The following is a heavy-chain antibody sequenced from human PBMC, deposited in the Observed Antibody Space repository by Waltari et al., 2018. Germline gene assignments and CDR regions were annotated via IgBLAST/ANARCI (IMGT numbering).Heavy chain of an antibody. CDR2: MYYSVST. V-gene: IGHV4-59*01. D-gene: IGHD3-10*01. J-gene: IGHJ2*01. CDR3: ARDRRLWFGELLLSEGFDL. CDR1: GASISSYY. Sequence: QVRLQESGPGLVKPSETLSLTCTVSGASISSYYWSWIRQPPGKGLEWIGYMYYSVSTNYNPSLKSRVTISADTSKNQLSLKLTSVTAADTAVYYCARDRRLWFGELLLSEGFDLWGRGTLVTVSS.